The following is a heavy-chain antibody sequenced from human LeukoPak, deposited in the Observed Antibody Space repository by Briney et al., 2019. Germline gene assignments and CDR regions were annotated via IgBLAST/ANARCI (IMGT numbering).Heavy chain of an antibody. D-gene: IGHD2-2*01. V-gene: IGHV1-18*01. CDR3: ARGVVVHYTWFDP. CDR2: ISANDGSA. CDR1: GYRFTSYG. Sequence: ASVKVSCKASGYRFTSYGISWVLQAPGQGLEWMGWISANDGSANYTQKLQGRVTMTTDTSTSTAYMEIRDLRSDDTAVYYCARGVVVHYTWFDPWGQGTLVTVSS. J-gene: IGHJ5*02.